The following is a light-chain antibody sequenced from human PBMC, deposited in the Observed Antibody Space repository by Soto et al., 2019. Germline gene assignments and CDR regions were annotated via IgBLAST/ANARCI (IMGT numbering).Light chain of an antibody. Sequence: EIVMTQSPATLSVSPGERATLSCRASQSVSSNLAWYQQKPGQAPRLFIYGASTRATGIPARFSGSGSGTEFTLTISSLQSEDFAVYHCQQYNNWPLSFGPGTKVDIK. CDR1: QSVSSN. J-gene: IGKJ3*01. CDR2: GAS. CDR3: QQYNNWPLS. V-gene: IGKV3-15*01.